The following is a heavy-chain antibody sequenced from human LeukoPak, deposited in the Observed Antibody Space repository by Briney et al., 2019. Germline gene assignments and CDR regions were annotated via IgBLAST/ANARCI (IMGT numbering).Heavy chain of an antibody. CDR3: ARHLYGLGSLLTRDDAFDT. D-gene: IGHD3-10*01. J-gene: IGHJ3*02. CDR2: IYYSGST. Sequence: SETLSLTCTVSGGSISSSSYYWGWIRQPPGKGLEGIGSIYYSGSTYYNPSLKGRVTISVDTSKNQFSLTLSSVTAADTAVYYCARHLYGLGSLLTRDDAFDTWGQGTMVTVSS. V-gene: IGHV4-39*01. CDR1: GGSISSSSYY.